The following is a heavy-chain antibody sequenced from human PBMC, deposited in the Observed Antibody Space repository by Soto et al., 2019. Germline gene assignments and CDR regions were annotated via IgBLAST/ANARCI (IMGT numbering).Heavy chain of an antibody. V-gene: IGHV4-59*01. J-gene: IGHJ5*02. CDR2: IYYSGST. Sequence: PSETLSLACTVSGGSISRYYWSWIRQPPGKGLEWIEYIYYSGSTNYNPSLKSRVTISVDTSKNQFSLKLSSVTAADTAVYYCARVDSSGWYPNNWFDPWGQGTLVTVS. CDR3: ARVDSSGWYPNNWFDP. D-gene: IGHD6-19*01. CDR1: GGSISRYY.